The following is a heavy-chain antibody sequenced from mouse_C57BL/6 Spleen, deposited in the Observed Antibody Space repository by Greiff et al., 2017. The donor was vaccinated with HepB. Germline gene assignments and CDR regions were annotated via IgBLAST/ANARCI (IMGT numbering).Heavy chain of an antibody. J-gene: IGHJ1*03. CDR2: IHPNSGST. CDR3: ARWGGYYYGSSYVDWYFDV. Sequence: QVQLQQPGAELVKPGASVKLSCKASGYTFTSYWMHWVKQRPGQGLEWIGMIHPNSGSTNYNEKFKSKATLTVDKSSSTAYMQLSSLTSEDSAVYYCARWGGYYYGSSYVDWYFDVWGTGTTVTVSS. D-gene: IGHD1-1*01. CDR1: GYTFTSYW. V-gene: IGHV1-64*01.